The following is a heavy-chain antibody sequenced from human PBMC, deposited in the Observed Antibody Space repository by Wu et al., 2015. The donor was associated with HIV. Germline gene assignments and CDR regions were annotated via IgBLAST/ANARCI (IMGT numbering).Heavy chain of an antibody. CDR3: ARSREIWFANGMAV. D-gene: IGHD3-10*01. CDR2: ISAYNGNT. Sequence: QVQLVQSGAEVKKPGASVKVSCKASGYSFTTHGISWVRQAPGQGLEWMGWISAYNGNTKYAQKLQGRVIMTTETSSSTVYMEMRSLRSDDTGVYYCARSREIWFANGMAVWGQGTTVTVSS. J-gene: IGHJ6*02. V-gene: IGHV1-18*01. CDR1: GYSFTTHG.